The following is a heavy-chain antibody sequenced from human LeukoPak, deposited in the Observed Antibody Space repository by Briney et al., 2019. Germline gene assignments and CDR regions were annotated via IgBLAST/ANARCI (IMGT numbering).Heavy chain of an antibody. D-gene: IGHD6-19*01. CDR1: GFTFSSYA. CDR3: ARDRSSGWAFDY. CDR2: ISYDGSNK. J-gene: IGHJ4*02. Sequence: GGSLRLSCAASGFTFSSYAMHWVRRAPGKGLEWVAVISYDGSNKYYADSVKGRFTISRDNSKNTLYLQMNSLRAEDTAVYYCARDRSSGWAFDYWGQGTLVTVSS. V-gene: IGHV3-30-3*01.